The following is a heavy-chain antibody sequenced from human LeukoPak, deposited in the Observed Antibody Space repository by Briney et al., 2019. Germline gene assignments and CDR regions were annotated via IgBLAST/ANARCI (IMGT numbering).Heavy chain of an antibody. J-gene: IGHJ5*02. CDR1: GFAFDDYA. V-gene: IGHV3-9*01. D-gene: IGHD2-2*01. CDR3: AKDMGAYCSSTSCYFNWFDP. Sequence: PGGSLRLSCAASGFAFDDYAMHWVRHAPGKGLEWVSGISWNSGSIGYADSVKGRFTISRDNAKNSLYLQMNSLRAEDTALYYCAKDMGAYCSSTSCYFNWFDPWGQGTLVTVSS. CDR2: ISWNSGSI.